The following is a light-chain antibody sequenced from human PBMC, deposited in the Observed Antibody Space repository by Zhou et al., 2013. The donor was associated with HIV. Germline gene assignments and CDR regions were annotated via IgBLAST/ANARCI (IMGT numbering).Light chain of an antibody. CDR2: KAS. CDR1: QSISSW. Sequence: DIQMTQSPSTLSASVGDRVTITCRASQSISSWLAWYQQKPGKAPKLLIYKASSLESGVPSRFSGSGSGTEFTLTISSLQPDDFATYYCQHYYNYPRTFGQGTKVEIK. CDR3: QHYYNYPRT. J-gene: IGKJ1*01. V-gene: IGKV1-5*03.